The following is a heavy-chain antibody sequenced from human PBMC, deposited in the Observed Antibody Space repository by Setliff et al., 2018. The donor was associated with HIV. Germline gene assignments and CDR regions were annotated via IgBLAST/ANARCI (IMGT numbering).Heavy chain of an antibody. CDR2: IYHTGRT. J-gene: IGHJ4*02. D-gene: IGHD2-15*01. CDR1: GDSISSGDHY. V-gene: IGHV4-31*03. CDR3: ARSVFYGVAATHFDF. Sequence: SETLSLTCTVSGDSISSGDHYWTWIRQHPGEGLEWIGYIYHTGRTYYNPSVNSRIIMSVDTSKNQFSLNLTSVTAADTAVYCCARSVFYGVAATHFDFWGPGALVTVSS.